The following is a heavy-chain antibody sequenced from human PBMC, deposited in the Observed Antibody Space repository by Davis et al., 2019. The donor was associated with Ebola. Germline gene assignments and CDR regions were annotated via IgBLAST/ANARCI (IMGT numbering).Heavy chain of an antibody. D-gene: IGHD6-19*01. V-gene: IGHV3-53*05. CDR3: ATTQWLREFEN. CDR1: GFTVSSNH. CDR2: IYDQST. Sequence: GESLKISCTASGFTVSSNHMSWVRQAPGKGLEWVSVIYDQSTAYADAVRGRFIISRDTSNNTLYLEMSSLRVDDTAVYYCATTQWLREFENWGQGTLVTVSS. J-gene: IGHJ4*02.